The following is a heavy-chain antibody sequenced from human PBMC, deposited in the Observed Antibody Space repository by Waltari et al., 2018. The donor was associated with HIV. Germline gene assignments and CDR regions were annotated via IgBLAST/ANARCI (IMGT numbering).Heavy chain of an antibody. Sequence: QVDLVQSGPEGKQPGDSVKISCKTCVNTFKVDYMHWVLQAPGQGLEWMGMIFPGGSGTEYSKRFRDRLSLTMDTSTGTTYMELSNLRHDDTALYFCVRGGLEDLLQFLDQWGQGTPVSVSS. D-gene: IGHD1-1*01. CDR2: IFPGGSGT. CDR3: VRGGLEDLLQFLDQ. J-gene: IGHJ4*02. CDR1: VNTFKVDY. V-gene: IGHV1-46*02.